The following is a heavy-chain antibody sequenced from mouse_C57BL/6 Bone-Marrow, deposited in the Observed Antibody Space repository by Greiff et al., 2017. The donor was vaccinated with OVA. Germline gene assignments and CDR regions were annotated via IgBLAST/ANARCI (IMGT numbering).Heavy chain of an antibody. J-gene: IGHJ4*01. CDR3: ARFRGYAMDY. V-gene: IGHV1-4*01. CDR1: GYTFTSYT. CDR2: INPSSGYT. Sequence: QVQLQQSGAELARPGASVKMSCKASGYTFTSYTMHSVKQRPGQGLEWIGYINPSSGYTKYNQKFKDKATLTADKSSSTAYMQLSSLTSEDSAVYYCARFRGYAMDYWGQGTSVTVSS.